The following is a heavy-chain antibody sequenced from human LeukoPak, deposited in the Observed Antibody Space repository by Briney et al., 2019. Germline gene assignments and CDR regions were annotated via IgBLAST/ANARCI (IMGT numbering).Heavy chain of an antibody. J-gene: IGHJ4*02. CDR2: INPSGGST. Sequence: ASVKVSCKASGYTFTSYYMHWVRQAPGQGLEWMGIINPSGGSTSYAQKFQGRVTMTRDTSTSTVYMELSSLRSEDTAVYYCARGGDETGGYYTGIRYWGQGTLVTVPS. D-gene: IGHD3-3*01. CDR3: ARGGDETGGYYTGIRY. CDR1: GYTFTSYY. V-gene: IGHV1-46*01.